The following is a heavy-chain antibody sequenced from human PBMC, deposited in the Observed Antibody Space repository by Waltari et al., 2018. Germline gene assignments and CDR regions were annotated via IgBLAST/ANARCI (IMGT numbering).Heavy chain of an antibody. V-gene: IGHV3-7*01. CDR1: GFTFSSYW. CDR2: IKQDGSEK. CDR3: ARDGYNKVARGRLDY. J-gene: IGHJ4*02. Sequence: EVQLVESGGGLVQPGGSLRLSCAASGFTFSSYWMSWVRQAPGKGLEWVANIKQDGSEKYYVDSVKGRFTISRDNAKNSLYLQMNSLRAEDTAVYYCARDGYNKVARGRLDYWGQGTLVTVSS. D-gene: IGHD5-12*01.